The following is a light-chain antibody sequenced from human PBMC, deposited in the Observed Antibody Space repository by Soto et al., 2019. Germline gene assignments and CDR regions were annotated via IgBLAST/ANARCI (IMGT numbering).Light chain of an antibody. V-gene: IGKV3-20*01. CDR1: QSVRSD. J-gene: IGKJ1*01. CDR3: QQYGDLPPT. CDR2: GAS. Sequence: EIVFTHAPATLYVSHGERVTLSCRASQSVRSDLAWYRQKPGQAPRLLIYGASSRAAGIPDRFSGSGSGTDFTLTISRLEPEDFVVYHCQQYGDLPPTFGQGTKVDIK.